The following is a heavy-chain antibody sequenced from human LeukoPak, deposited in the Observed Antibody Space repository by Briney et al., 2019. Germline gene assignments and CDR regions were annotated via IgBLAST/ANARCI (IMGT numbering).Heavy chain of an antibody. J-gene: IGHJ4*02. D-gene: IGHD3-3*01. V-gene: IGHV3-7*03. CDR1: GFTFGKYW. Sequence: GGSLRLSCVASGFTFGKYWMSWVRQAPGKGLEWVANIKLDGSEKNYVDSVKGRFTISRDNTKNSLYLQMNSLRVEDTAVFYCARDQYDTWSRRGDFDSWGQGTLVIVSS. CDR3: ARDQYDTWSRRGDFDS. CDR2: IKLDGSEK.